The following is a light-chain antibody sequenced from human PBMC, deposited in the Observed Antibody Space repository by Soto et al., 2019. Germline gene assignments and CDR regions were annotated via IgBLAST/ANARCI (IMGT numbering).Light chain of an antibody. J-gene: IGLJ2*01. CDR3: AAWDESLNGLV. V-gene: IGLV1-44*01. Sequence: QSVLTQPPSVSGTPGQRVALSCYGATSNIGTNTVNWYQQLPGTAPKLIIYSNDQRPSGVPDRFSGSRSGTSASLAITGLQSEDEANFYCAAWDESLNGLVFGGGTKVTVL. CDR2: SND. CDR1: TSNIGTNT.